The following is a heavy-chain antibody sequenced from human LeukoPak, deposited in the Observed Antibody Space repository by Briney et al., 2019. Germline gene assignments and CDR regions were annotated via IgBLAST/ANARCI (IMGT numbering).Heavy chain of an antibody. D-gene: IGHD6-19*01. CDR3: ARRLAGAAGLFFDY. CDR1: GYNFTTYW. J-gene: IGHJ4*02. CDR2: IYPDDSDT. V-gene: IGHV5-51*01. Sequence: GESLKISCKASGYNFTTYWIAWVRQMPGEGLECMGIIYPDDSDTRYSPTFQGQVSISADKSTSTAYLQWSSLKAPDTAMYYCARRLAGAAGLFFDYWGQGALITVSS.